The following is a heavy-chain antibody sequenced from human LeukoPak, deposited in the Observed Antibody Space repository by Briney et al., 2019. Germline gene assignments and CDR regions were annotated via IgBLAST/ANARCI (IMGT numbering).Heavy chain of an antibody. D-gene: IGHD6-13*01. J-gene: IGHJ4*02. CDR3: ARATGSWYLFDY. CDR1: GYTFTGYY. V-gene: IGHV1-2*02. CDR2: INPNSGGT. Sequence: ASVKVSCKASGYTFTGYYMHWVRQAPGQGLEWMGWINPNSGGTNYAQKVQGRVTMTRDTSISTAYMELSRLRSDDTAVYYCARATGSWYLFDYWGQGTLVTVSS.